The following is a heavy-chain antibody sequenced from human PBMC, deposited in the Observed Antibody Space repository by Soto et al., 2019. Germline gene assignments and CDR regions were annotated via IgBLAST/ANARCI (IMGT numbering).Heavy chain of an antibody. D-gene: IGHD4-17*01. V-gene: IGHV4-59*01. CDR1: GGSISSYY. J-gene: IGHJ4*02. Sequence: SETLSLTCTVSGGSISSYYWSWIRQPPGKGLEWIGYIYYSGSANYNPSLKSRVTISVDTSKNQFSLKLSSVTAADTAVYYCARWYGGSLDYWGQGTLVTVSS. CDR2: IYYSGSA. CDR3: ARWYGGSLDY.